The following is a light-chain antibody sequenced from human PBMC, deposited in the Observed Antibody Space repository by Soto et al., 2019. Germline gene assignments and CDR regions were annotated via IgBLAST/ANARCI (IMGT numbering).Light chain of an antibody. J-gene: IGKJ4*01. CDR3: QQRSNWPPLS. V-gene: IGKV3-11*01. Sequence: EIVLTQSPTILSLSPGDRATLSCRASKMVGTSLAWYQQKPGQAPRLLVYDVSDRATGIPARFSGSGSGTDFTLTISSLETEDFAVYYCQQRSNWPPLSFGGGTKVDMK. CDR1: KMVGTS. CDR2: DVS.